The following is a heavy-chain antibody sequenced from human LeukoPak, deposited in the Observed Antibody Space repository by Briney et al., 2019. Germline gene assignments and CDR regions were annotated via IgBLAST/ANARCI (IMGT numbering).Heavy chain of an antibody. CDR3: TKGPDTSMIRPDY. D-gene: IGHD5-18*01. Sequence: GGSLRLSCAASGFTFSDYAMSWVRQTPGKGLEWVSAISGSGGSKYYADSVKGRFTVSRDNSKNTLYLQMNSLRADDTAIYYCTKGPDTSMIRPDYWGQGTLVTVSS. CDR2: ISGSGGSK. CDR1: GFTFSDYA. J-gene: IGHJ4*02. V-gene: IGHV3-23*01.